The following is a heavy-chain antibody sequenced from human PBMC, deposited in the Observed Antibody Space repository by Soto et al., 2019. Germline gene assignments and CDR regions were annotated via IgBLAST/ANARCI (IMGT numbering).Heavy chain of an antibody. D-gene: IGHD6-6*01. CDR3: VTWGGIEARNLDH. Sequence: EVQLVESGGGLVQPGGSLRLSCSASGFPFSNHAMHWVRQAPGKGLEYVSAIKYNGGTTYYVDSVKGRFTISRDNSKNTLYLQMSSLKVEDTAMYHCVTWGGIEARNLDHWGQGTLVTVSS. V-gene: IGHV3-64D*06. CDR2: IKYNGGTT. CDR1: GFPFSNHA. J-gene: IGHJ4*02.